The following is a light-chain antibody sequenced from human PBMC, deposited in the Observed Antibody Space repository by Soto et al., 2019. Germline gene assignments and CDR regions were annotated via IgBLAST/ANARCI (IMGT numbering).Light chain of an antibody. V-gene: IGKV1-5*03. Sequence: DIQMTQSPSTLSASVGDRVIITCRASQSISSWLAWYQQKPGKAPKLLIYEASSLESGVPSRFSGSASGTEFTLTISSLQPDDFATYYCQQYNTYATFGQGTKLEV. CDR1: QSISSW. CDR3: QQYNTYAT. CDR2: EAS. J-gene: IGKJ2*01.